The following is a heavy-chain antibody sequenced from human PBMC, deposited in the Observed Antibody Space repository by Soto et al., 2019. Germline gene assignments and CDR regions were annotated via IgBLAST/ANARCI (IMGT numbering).Heavy chain of an antibody. CDR2: VYYSGST. D-gene: IGHD6-19*01. Sequence: SETLSLTCTVSGDSISSSTYYWGWIRQPPGKGLEWIGSVYYSGSTHYNPSLKSRVTIFVDTSKNQFSLKLSSVAAADTAMYYCAREGVAAASDAFDIWGQGTMVTVSS. CDR3: AREGVAAASDAFDI. J-gene: IGHJ3*02. V-gene: IGHV4-39*02. CDR1: GDSISSSTYY.